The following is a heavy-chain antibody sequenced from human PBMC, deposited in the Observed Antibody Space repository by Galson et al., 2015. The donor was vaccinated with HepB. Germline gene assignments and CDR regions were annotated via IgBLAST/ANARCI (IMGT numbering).Heavy chain of an antibody. CDR1: GYTFSSYS. CDR2: ISAYNHNK. CDR3: ARGALVVVVNATQNNWFDP. J-gene: IGHJ5*02. D-gene: IGHD2-15*01. V-gene: IGHV1-18*01. Sequence: SVKVSCKASGYTFSSYSITWVRQAPGQGLEWMGWISAYNHNKKYAKQFQGRVTMTTDTSTSTAYMELRSLRSDDTAVYYCARGALVVVVNATQNNWFDPWGQGTLVTVSS.